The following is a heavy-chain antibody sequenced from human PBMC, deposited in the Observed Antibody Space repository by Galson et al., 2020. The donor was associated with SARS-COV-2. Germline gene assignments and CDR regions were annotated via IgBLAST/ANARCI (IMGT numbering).Heavy chain of an antibody. V-gene: IGHV3-53*01. Sequence: GESLKISCAVSGLTVSNNYMSWVRQAPGKGLEWVSVIYSRGSTQYADSVKGRFTISRDNSKNTVHLQMNNLRAEDTAVYYCARDQYDWAGGQGTLVTVSS. CDR3: ARDQYDWA. CDR2: IYSRGST. D-gene: IGHD1-20*01. J-gene: IGHJ4*02. CDR1: GLTVSNNY.